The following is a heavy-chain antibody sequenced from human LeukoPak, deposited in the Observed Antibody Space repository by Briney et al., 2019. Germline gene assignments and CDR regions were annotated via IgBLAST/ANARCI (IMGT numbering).Heavy chain of an antibody. CDR1: GFTFSSYG. J-gene: IGHJ2*01. CDR2: ISDEGSNR. D-gene: IGHD2-15*01. Sequence: GGSLRPSCAASGFTFSSYGMHWVRQAPGKGLEWVAVISDEGSNRYHADSVQGRFTISRDNSKNTLYLQMNSLRAEDTAVYYRAKDRYCNGGSCYSWYFDLWGRGTLVTVSS. V-gene: IGHV3-30*18. CDR3: AKDRYCNGGSCYSWYFDL.